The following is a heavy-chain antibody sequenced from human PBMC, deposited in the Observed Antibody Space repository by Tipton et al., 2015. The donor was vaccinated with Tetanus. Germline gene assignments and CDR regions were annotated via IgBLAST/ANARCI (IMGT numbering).Heavy chain of an antibody. CDR1: GGSISSYY. D-gene: IGHD3-10*01. J-gene: IGHJ3*02. CDR3: AREAGYYGLNAFDI. V-gene: IGHV4-4*08. CDR2: IYFNGST. Sequence: TLSLTCTVSGGSISSYYWSWIRQPPGKGLEWIGYIYFNGSTYYNPSLKSRVTISVDTSKNQFSLKLSSVTAADTAVYYCAREAGYYGLNAFDIWGQGTMVTVSS.